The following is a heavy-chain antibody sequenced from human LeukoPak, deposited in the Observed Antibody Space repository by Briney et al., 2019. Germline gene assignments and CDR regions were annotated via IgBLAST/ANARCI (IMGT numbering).Heavy chain of an antibody. CDR1: GGSISSSSYY. CDR2: IYYSGST. J-gene: IGHJ3*02. Sequence: SETLSLTCTVSGGSISSSSYYWGWIRQPPGKGLEWIGSIYYSGSTYYNPSLKSRVTISVDTSKNQFSLKLSSVTAADTAVYYCARAGDYVWGSYRQGAFDIWGQGTMVTVSS. CDR3: ARAGDYVWGSYRQGAFDI. D-gene: IGHD3-16*02. V-gene: IGHV4-39*07.